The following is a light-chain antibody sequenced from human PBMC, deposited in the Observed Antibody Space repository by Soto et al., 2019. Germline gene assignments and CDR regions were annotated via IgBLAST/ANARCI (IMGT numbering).Light chain of an antibody. CDR3: QHRGSWPRS. Sequence: DIQMTQSPSSVSASVGDRVTITCRASQVISTWLAWYQQKPGQAPKLLIYAASVLESGVPSRFSGSGSGTDFTLTISSVQPEDFATYLCQHRGSWPRSFGRGTKVEI. J-gene: IGKJ1*01. CDR2: AAS. CDR1: QVISTW. V-gene: IGKV1-12*01.